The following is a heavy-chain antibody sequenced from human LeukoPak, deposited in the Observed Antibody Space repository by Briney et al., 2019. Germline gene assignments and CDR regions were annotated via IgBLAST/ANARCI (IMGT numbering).Heavy chain of an antibody. J-gene: IGHJ6*02. Sequence: GESLKISCKGSGYSFTNYWIGWVRQAPGKGLEWVAVIWYDGSNKYYADSVKGRFTISRDNSKNTLYLQMNSLRAEDTAVYYCARGTGDSSGWTYYYYGMDVWGQGTTVTVSS. CDR2: IWYDGSNK. D-gene: IGHD3-22*01. V-gene: IGHV3-33*01. CDR1: GYSFTNYW. CDR3: ARGTGDSSGWTYYYYGMDV.